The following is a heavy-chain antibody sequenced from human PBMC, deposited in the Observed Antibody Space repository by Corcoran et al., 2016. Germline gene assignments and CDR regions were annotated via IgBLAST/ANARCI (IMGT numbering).Heavy chain of an antibody. CDR2: IWYDGSNK. D-gene: IGHD4-17*01. V-gene: IGHV3-33*01. CDR3: ARVGDPYGDYRSYYYYYGMDV. CDR1: GFTFSSYG. J-gene: IGHJ6*02. Sequence: QVQLVESGGGVVQPGRSLRLSCAASGFTFSSYGMHWVRQAPGKGLEWVAVIWYDGSNKYYADSVKGRFTIARDNSKNTLYLQMNSLRAEDTAVYYCARVGDPYGDYRSYYYYYGMDVWGQGTTVTVSS.